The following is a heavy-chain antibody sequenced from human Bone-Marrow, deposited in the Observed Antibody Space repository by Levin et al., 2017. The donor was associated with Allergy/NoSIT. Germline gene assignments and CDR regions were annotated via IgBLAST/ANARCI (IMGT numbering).Heavy chain of an antibody. V-gene: IGHV3-23*01. CDR2: ISGSGGRT. D-gene: IGHD3-9*01. Sequence: PGGSLRLSCAASGFIFSSYTMSWVRQAPGKGLEWVADISGSGGRTYYADSVKGRFTISRDSSSHTLYLQMNSLRAEDTAVYYCAKDLGAQEDYDFLTGLFDYWGQGTLVTVSS. CDR1: GFIFSSYT. J-gene: IGHJ4*02. CDR3: AKDLGAQEDYDFLTGLFDY.